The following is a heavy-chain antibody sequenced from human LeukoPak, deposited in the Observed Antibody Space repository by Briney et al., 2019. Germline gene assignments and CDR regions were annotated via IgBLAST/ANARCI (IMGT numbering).Heavy chain of an antibody. CDR1: GGSISSSSYY. D-gene: IGHD3-10*01. J-gene: IGHJ5*02. V-gene: IGHV4-39*01. CDR2: IYYSGST. CDR3: ARHERSSITMVRGVKPKKWFDP. Sequence: SETLSLTCTVSGGSISSSSYYWGWIRQPPGKGLEWIGRIYYSGSTYYNPSLKSRVTISVDTSKNRFSLKLSSVTAADTAVYYCARHERSSITMVRGVKPKKWFDPWGQGTLVTVSS.